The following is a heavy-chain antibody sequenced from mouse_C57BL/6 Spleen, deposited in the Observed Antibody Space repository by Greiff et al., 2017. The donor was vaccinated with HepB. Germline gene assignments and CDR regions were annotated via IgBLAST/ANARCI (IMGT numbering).Heavy chain of an antibody. J-gene: IGHJ3*01. CDR2: INPSTGGT. Sequence: VHVKQSGPELVKPGASVKISCKASGYSFTGYYMNWVKQSPEKSLEWIGEINPSTGGTTYNQKFKAKATLTVDKSSSTAYMQLKSLTSEDSAVYYCARIYYGSSPWFAYWGQGTLVTVSA. CDR1: GYSFTGYY. D-gene: IGHD1-1*01. CDR3: ARIYYGSSPWFAY. V-gene: IGHV1-42*01.